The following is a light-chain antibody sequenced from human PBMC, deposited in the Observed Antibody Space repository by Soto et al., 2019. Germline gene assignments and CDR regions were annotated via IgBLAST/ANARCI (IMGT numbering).Light chain of an antibody. Sequence: QSVLTQPPSVSAAPGQKVTISCSGSSSNIGNNYVSWYQQLPGTAPKLLIYDNNQRPSGIPDRFSGSKSGTSATLGITGLQTGDEADYYCGTWDSSLSIVVFGGGTKVT. CDR2: DNN. CDR3: GTWDSSLSIVV. V-gene: IGLV1-51*01. CDR1: SSNIGNNY. J-gene: IGLJ2*01.